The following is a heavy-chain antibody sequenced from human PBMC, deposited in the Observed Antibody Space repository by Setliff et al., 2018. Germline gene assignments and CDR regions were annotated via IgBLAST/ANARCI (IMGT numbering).Heavy chain of an antibody. CDR3: AKSPHDFWSGRVFFDH. Sequence: ETLSLTCAASGFSFSSYAMSWVRQAPGKGLEWVSSIIGSGISTYYADSVQGRLTISRDNHKNTLHLQMNSLRVEDTAIYYCAKSPHDFWSGRVFFDHWGQGILVTVSS. CDR2: IIGSGIST. J-gene: IGHJ4*01. D-gene: IGHD3-3*01. V-gene: IGHV3-23*01. CDR1: GFSFSSYA.